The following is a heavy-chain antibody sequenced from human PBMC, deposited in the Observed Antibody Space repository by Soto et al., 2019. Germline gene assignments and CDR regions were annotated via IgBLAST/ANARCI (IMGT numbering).Heavy chain of an antibody. J-gene: IGHJ6*03. CDR2: IYSGGST. V-gene: IGHV3-66*01. CDR3: ARGRGTLPYYYYYYMDV. Sequence: EVQLVESGGGLVQPGGSLRLSCAAFGFTVSSNYMSWVRQAPGKGLEWVSVIYSGGSTYYADSVKGRFTISRDNSKNTLYLQMNSLSAEDTAVYYCARGRGTLPYYYYYYMDVWGKGTTVTVSS. D-gene: IGHD1-1*01. CDR1: GFTVSSNY.